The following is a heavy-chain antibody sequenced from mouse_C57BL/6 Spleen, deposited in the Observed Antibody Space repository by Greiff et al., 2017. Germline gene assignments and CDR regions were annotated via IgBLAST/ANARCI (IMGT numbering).Heavy chain of an antibody. CDR2: IYPGDGDT. CDR3: ANDPHYYAMDY. D-gene: IGHD2-3*01. Sequence: QVQLKQSGPELVKPGASVKISCKASGYAFSSSWMNWVKQRPGKGLEWIGRIYPGDGDTNYNGKLKGKATLTADKSSSTAYMQLSSLTSEDSAVYFCANDPHYYAMDYWGQGTSVTVSS. J-gene: IGHJ4*01. V-gene: IGHV1-82*01. CDR1: GYAFSSSW.